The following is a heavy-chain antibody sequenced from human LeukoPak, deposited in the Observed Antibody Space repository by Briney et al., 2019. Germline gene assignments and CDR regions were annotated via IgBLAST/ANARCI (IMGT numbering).Heavy chain of an antibody. D-gene: IGHD3-10*01. CDR2: ISSSGSTI. CDR3: ASTATHYYGSGSLDY. Sequence: PGGSLRLSCAASGFTFSSYEMNWVRQAPGKGLEWVSYISSSGSTIYYADSVKGRFTISRDNAKNSLYLQMNSLRAEDTAVYYCASTATHYYGSGSLDYWGQGTLVTVTS. J-gene: IGHJ4*02. V-gene: IGHV3-48*03. CDR1: GFTFSSYE.